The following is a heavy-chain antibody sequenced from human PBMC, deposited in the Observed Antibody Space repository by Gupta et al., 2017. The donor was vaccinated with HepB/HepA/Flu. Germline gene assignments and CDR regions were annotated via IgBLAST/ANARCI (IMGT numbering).Heavy chain of an antibody. V-gene: IGHV3-23*01. CDR3: AITRKYLYYAMDV. D-gene: IGHD2-2*02. CDR2: ISGSGDTT. Sequence: AMTWVRQAPGKGLEWVSTISGSGDTTNYADSVKGRFTISRDNSKKTLYLQMNSLRAEDTAVYYCAITRKYLYYAMDVWGQGTTVTVSS. J-gene: IGHJ6*02. CDR1: A.